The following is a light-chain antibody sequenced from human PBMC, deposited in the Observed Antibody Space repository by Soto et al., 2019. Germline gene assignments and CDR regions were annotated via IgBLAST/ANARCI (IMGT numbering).Light chain of an antibody. CDR1: TKDVCGYNY. CDR2: EVT. V-gene: IGLV2-14*01. CDR3: NSYTSSTSLPYV. Sequence: QSALTQPASVSGSPGQSITISCTGTTKDVCGYNYVSWYQQHPGKAPKRLIFEVTSRPSGVSHRFSGSKSGNTASLTISALQAEDEADYFCNSYTSSTSLPYVFGTGAKLTVL. J-gene: IGLJ1*01.